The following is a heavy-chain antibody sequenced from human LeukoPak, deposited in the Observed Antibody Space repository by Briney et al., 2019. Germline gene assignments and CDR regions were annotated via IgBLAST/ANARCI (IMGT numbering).Heavy chain of an antibody. CDR2: ISAYNGNT. CDR3: ARDQPDYYDSSGYYSPFDY. Sequence: ASVKVSCKASGYTFTSYGISWVRQAPGQGLEWMGWISAYNGNTNYAQKLQGRVTMTTDTSTSTTYMELRSLRSDDTAVYYCARDQPDYYDSSGYYSPFDYWGQGTLVTVSS. D-gene: IGHD3-22*01. V-gene: IGHV1-18*01. J-gene: IGHJ4*02. CDR1: GYTFTSYG.